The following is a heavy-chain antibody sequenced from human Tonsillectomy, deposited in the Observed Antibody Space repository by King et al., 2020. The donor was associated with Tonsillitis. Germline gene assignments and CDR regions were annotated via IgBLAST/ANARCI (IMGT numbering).Heavy chain of an antibody. CDR3: AREISLADAFDI. CDR1: GGSISSYY. Sequence: VQLQESGPGLVKPSDTLSLTCTVSGGSISSYYWSWIRQPPGKGLEWIGYIYSSGSTNYNPSLKSRVTMSVDTSKSQFSLKLSSVTAADTAVYYCAREISLADAFDIWGQGTMVTVSS. D-gene: IGHD1-1*01. V-gene: IGHV4-59*01. CDR2: IYSSGST. J-gene: IGHJ3*02.